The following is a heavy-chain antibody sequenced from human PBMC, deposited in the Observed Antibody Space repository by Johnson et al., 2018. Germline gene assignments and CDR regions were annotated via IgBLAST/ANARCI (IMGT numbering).Heavy chain of an antibody. J-gene: IGHJ3*02. D-gene: IGHD3-9*01. Sequence: QVQLQESGPGLVKXSETLSLXCTVSGGSISSYYWSWIRQAPGKGLEWVSYIGSSGSTIYSADSFKGRFTISRDNAKNSLYLQMNSLRAEDTAVYYCASSYYDIYGALDIWGQGTMVTVSS. CDR1: GGSISSYY. CDR2: IGSSGSTI. CDR3: ASSYYDIYGALDI. V-gene: IGHV3-11*04.